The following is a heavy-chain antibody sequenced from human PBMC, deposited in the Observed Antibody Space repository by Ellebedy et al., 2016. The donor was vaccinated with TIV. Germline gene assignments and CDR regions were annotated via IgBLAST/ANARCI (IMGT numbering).Heavy chain of an antibody. CDR1: GYSFTSYW. D-gene: IGHD4-17*01. CDR2: IYPSDSYT. Sequence: GESLKISCKGSGYSFTSYWISWVRQMPGKGLEWMGRIYPSDSYTNYSPSFQGHVTISADKSISTAYLQLSSLKASDTAMYYCASEGDYVGGFDYWGQGTLVTVSS. V-gene: IGHV5-10-1*01. J-gene: IGHJ4*02. CDR3: ASEGDYVGGFDY.